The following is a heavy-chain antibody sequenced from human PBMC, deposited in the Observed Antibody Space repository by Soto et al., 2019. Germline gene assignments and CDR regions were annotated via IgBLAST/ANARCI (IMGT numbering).Heavy chain of an antibody. CDR1: GFTFSSYA. CDR3: AKHSGYDHYYGMDV. Sequence: EVQLLESGGGLVQPGRSLRLSCAASGFTFSSYAMNWVRQAPGKGLEWVSATTGSGGTAYYAGSVKGRFTISRDNSKNTLYLQMDSLRAEDTAVYYCAKHSGYDHYYGMDVWGQGTTVTVSS. J-gene: IGHJ6*02. D-gene: IGHD5-12*01. V-gene: IGHV3-23*01. CDR2: TTGSGGTA.